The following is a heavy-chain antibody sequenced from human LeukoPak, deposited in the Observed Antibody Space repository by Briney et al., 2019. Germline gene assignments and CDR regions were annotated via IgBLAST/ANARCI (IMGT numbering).Heavy chain of an antibody. CDR1: GYSFTSYW. V-gene: IGHV5-51*01. CDR2: VYPGDCDT. D-gene: IGHD3-10*01. Sequence: GESLKISCKGSGYSFTSYWIGWVRRMPGKGLVGMGIVYPGDCDTRYSPSFQGQVTLSADKSISTAYLQWSSLKASDTAMYYCARRGGFGELFWAFDYWGQGTLVTASS. CDR3: ARRGGFGELFWAFDY. J-gene: IGHJ4*02.